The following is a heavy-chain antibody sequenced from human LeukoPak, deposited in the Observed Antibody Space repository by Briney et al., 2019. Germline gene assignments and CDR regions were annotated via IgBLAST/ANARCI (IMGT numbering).Heavy chain of an antibody. Sequence: PSETLSLTCAVYGGSFSGYYWSWIRQPPGKGLEWIGEINHSGSTNYNPSLKSRVTISVDTSKNQFSLKLSSVTAADTAVYYCARAPGSSGYYYTDYWGQGTLVTVSS. J-gene: IGHJ4*02. CDR2: INHSGST. CDR1: GGSFSGYY. V-gene: IGHV4-34*01. D-gene: IGHD3-22*01. CDR3: ARAPGSSGYYYTDY.